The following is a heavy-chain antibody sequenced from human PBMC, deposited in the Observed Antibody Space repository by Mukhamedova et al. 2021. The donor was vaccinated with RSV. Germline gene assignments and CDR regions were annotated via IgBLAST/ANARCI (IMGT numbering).Heavy chain of an antibody. J-gene: IGHJ4*01. CDR2: ISYDGSNK. CDR3: ARGDNVVVTAFYYF. Sequence: GFTFSSYAMHWVRQAPGKGLEWVAVISYDGSNKYYADSVKGRFTISRDNSKNTLYLQMNSLRAEDTAVYYCARGDNVVVTAFYYF. D-gene: IGHD2-21*02. V-gene: IGHV3-30*04. CDR1: GFTFSSYA.